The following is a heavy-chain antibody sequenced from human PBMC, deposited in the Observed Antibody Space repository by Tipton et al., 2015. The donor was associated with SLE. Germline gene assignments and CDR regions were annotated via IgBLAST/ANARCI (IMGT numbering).Heavy chain of an antibody. CDR2: IYTSGST. Sequence: TLSLTCTVSGGSISSSSYPWAWIRQPPGKGLEWIGYIYTSGSTNYNPSLKSRVTISVDTSKNQFSLKLSSMTAAYTAMYYCVRDPQGYYYDSRGYFDLWGRGTLVTVSS. J-gene: IGHJ2*01. CDR3: VRDPQGYYYDSRGYFDL. CDR1: GGSISSSSYP. D-gene: IGHD3-22*01. V-gene: IGHV4-61*09.